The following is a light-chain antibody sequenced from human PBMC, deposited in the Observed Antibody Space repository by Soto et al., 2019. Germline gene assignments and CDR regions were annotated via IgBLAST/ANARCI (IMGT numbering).Light chain of an antibody. CDR3: QQYYSTPPYT. J-gene: IGKJ2*01. CDR2: WAS. Sequence: DIVMTQSPDSLAVSLGERATINCKSSQSVLYSSNNKNYLAWYQQKPGQPPKLLIYWASPRESGVPDRFSGSGSGKDFTLTISSLQAEDVAVYYCQQYYSTPPYTFGQGTKLEIK. V-gene: IGKV4-1*01. CDR1: QSVLYSSNNKNY.